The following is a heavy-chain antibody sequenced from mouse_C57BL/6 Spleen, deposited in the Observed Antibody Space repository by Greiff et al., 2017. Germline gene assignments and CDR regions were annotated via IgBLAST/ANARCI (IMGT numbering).Heavy chain of an antibody. CDR3: ARASNWDYAMDY. J-gene: IGHJ4*01. CDR1: GYTFTSYW. V-gene: IGHV1-52*01. Sequence: QVQLQQPGAELVRPGSSVKLSSKASGYTFTSYWMHWVKQRPIQGLEWIGNIDPSDSETHYNQKFKDKATLTVDKSSSTAYMQLSSLTSEDSAVYYGARASNWDYAMDYWGQGTSVTVSA. D-gene: IGHD4-1*01. CDR2: IDPSDSET.